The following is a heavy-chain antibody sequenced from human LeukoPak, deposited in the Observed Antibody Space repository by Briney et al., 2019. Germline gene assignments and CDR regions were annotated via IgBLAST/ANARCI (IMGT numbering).Heavy chain of an antibody. J-gene: IGHJ4*02. CDR1: GFTFSNYA. Sequence: PGGSLRLSCAASGFTFSNYAMSWVRQAPGKGLEFVSAISSSGGSTYYADSVRGRFTISRDNSKSTLYLQMNSLRAEDTAVYYCAKDLKREGSGSYLDYWGQGTLVTVSS. CDR2: ISSSGGST. CDR3: AKDLKREGSGSYLDY. D-gene: IGHD3-10*01. V-gene: IGHV3-23*01.